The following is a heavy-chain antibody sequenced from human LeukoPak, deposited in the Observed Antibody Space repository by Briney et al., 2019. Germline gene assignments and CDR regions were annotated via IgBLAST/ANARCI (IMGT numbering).Heavy chain of an antibody. J-gene: IGHJ4*02. CDR1: GGSFSSYY. D-gene: IGHD5-18*01. Sequence: SETLSLTCAVYGGSFSSYYWSWIRQPAGKGLEWIGRIYTSGSTNYNPSLKSRVTMSVDTSKNQFSLKLSSVTAADTAVYYCARSRQTAMVTAHYFDYWGQGTLVTVSS. CDR3: ARSRQTAMVTAHYFDY. V-gene: IGHV4-59*10. CDR2: IYTSGST.